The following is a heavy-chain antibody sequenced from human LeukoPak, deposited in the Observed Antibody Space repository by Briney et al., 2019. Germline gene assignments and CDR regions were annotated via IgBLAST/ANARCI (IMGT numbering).Heavy chain of an antibody. Sequence: GGSLRLSCATSGFTFTRYWMSWIRQAPGKGLEWVANIKQDGSQQYYLDSVEGRFTISRDNAKNSLYLQMNNLRAEGTAVYYCSNGIYSSSYWGQGTLVTVSS. CDR2: IKQDGSQQ. V-gene: IGHV3-7*01. J-gene: IGHJ4*02. CDR1: GFTFTRYW. CDR3: SNGIYSSSY. D-gene: IGHD6-6*01.